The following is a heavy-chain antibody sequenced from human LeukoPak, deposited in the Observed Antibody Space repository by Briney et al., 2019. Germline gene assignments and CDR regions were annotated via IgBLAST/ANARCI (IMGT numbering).Heavy chain of an antibody. CDR1: GGSFSGYY. V-gene: IGHV4-34*01. D-gene: IGHD2-15*01. J-gene: IGHJ4*02. CDR3: AGSDEYCSGGSCYSVDY. CDR2: INHSGST. Sequence: PSETLSLTCAVYGGSFSGYYWSWLRQPPGKGLEWLGEINHSGSTNYNPSLKSRVTISVDTSKNQFSLKLSSVTAADTAVYYCAGSDEYCSGGSCYSVDYWGQGTLVTVSS.